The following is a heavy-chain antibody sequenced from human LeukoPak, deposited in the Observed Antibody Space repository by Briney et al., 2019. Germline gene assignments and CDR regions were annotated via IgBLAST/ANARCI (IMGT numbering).Heavy chain of an antibody. CDR2: TYLSGTT. Sequence: SETLSLTCNFSDGSIRTHYWSWIRQPPGKGLEWTGSTYLSGTTNYNPSLRSRVTISIVTSKNQVSLQLSSVTAADTAVYYCARDQDDHYGSGSLGGFDPWGQGILVTVSS. CDR1: DGSIRTHY. D-gene: IGHD3-10*01. CDR3: ARDQDDHYGSGSLGGFDP. J-gene: IGHJ5*02. V-gene: IGHV4-59*11.